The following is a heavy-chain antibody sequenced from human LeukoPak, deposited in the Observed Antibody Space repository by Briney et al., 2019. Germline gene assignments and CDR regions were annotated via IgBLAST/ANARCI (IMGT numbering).Heavy chain of an antibody. D-gene: IGHD3-16*01. J-gene: IGHJ4*02. V-gene: IGHV3-43D*03. Sequence: GGSLRLSCAASGFIFDDYAMHWVRQAPGKGLEWVSLISWDGGSTYYADSVKGRFTISRDNSKNSLYLQMNSLRAEDTALYYCATLGALTYDYWGQGTLVTVSS. CDR2: ISWDGGST. CDR1: GFIFDDYA. CDR3: ATLGALTYDY.